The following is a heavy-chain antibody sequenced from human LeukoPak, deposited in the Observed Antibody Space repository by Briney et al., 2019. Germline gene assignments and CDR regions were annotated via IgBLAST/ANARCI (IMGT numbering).Heavy chain of an antibody. D-gene: IGHD6-13*01. CDR1: GGSFSGYY. CDR3: ARATYSSSLGY. J-gene: IGHJ4*02. CDR2: INHSGST. V-gene: IGHV4-34*01. Sequence: SETLSLTCAVYGGSFSGYYWSWIRQPPGKGLEWIGEINHSGSTNYNPSLKSRVTISVDTSKNQFSLKLSSVTAADTAVYYCARATYSSSLGYWGQGTLVTVS.